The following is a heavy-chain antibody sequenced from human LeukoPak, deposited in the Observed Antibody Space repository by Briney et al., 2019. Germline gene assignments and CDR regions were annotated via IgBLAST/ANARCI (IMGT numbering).Heavy chain of an antibody. CDR1: GYTFTTYW. CDR3: ARGGTMVRGGIYYFDY. V-gene: IGHV5-51*01. Sequence: GESLRISCKGSGYTFTTYWIGWVRQMPGKGLEWMGIIYAGDSGTRYSPSFQGQVTFSADKSISTAYLQWSSLKASDTAMYYCARGGTMVRGGIYYFDYWGQGTLVTVSS. CDR2: IYAGDSGT. J-gene: IGHJ4*02. D-gene: IGHD3-10*01.